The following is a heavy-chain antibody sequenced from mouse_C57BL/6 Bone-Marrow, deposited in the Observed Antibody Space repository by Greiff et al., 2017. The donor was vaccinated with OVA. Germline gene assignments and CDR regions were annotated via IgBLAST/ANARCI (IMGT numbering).Heavy chain of an antibody. Sequence: QVQLQQSGPGLVQPSQSLSITCTIPGISLTSYGVHWVRQSPGKGLEWLGVIWSGGSTDYKAAFISRLSISKDNSKSQVFFKMNSLQADDTAIYYCATRELSMDYCGQVTSVTVSS. V-gene: IGHV2-2*01. J-gene: IGHJ4*01. CDR3: ATRELSMDY. CDR2: IWSGGST. CDR1: GISLTSYG.